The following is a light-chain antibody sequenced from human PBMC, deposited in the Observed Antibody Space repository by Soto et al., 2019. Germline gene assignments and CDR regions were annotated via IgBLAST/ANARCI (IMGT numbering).Light chain of an antibody. V-gene: IGKV3-20*01. Sequence: EIVLKESPGTLSLSPGERATLSCRASQSVSSSYLAWYQQKPGQAPRLLIYGASSRATGIPDRFSGSGSGTDFTLTISRLEPEDFAVYYCQQYGSSPRTCGQGTKVE. CDR3: QQYGSSPRT. J-gene: IGKJ1*01. CDR2: GAS. CDR1: QSVSSSY.